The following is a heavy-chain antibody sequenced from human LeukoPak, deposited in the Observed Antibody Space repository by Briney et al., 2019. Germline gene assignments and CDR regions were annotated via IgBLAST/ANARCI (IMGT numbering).Heavy chain of an antibody. CDR2: FTGSAGNI. J-gene: IGHJ5*02. Sequence: GGSLRLSCAASGFTFSRQALSWVRQAPGKGLEGVSSFTGSAGNIHYADSVKGRFTLSRDSSKETMYLQMNSLRADDTAIYYCAAGGGNTFNPWGQGILVTVSS. CDR3: AAGGGNTFNP. V-gene: IGHV3-23*01. CDR1: GFTFSRQA. D-gene: IGHD1/OR15-1a*01.